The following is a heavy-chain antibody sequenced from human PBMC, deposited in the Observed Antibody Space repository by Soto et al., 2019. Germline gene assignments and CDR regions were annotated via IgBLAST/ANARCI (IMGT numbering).Heavy chain of an antibody. V-gene: IGHV4-4*02. J-gene: IGHJ6*03. CDR3: ARVVVVVPAATLVTEYYYYYYMDV. CDR2: IYHSGST. Sequence: WETLSLTCGVSSGSLSSLNCWSWVRQPPGKGLEWIGEIYHSGSTNYNPSLKSRVTISVDMSKNQFSLKLSSVTAADTAVYYCARVVVVVPAATLVTEYYYYYYMDVWGKGTTVTVSS. D-gene: IGHD2-2*01. CDR1: SGSLSSLNC.